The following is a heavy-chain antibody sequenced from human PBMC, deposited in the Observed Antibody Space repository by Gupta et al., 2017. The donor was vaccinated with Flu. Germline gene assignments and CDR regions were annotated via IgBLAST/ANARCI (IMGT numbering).Heavy chain of an antibody. CDR1: GYTFTNYD. CDR3: ARDRNDYNSDFDY. J-gene: IGHJ4*02. V-gene: IGHV1-18*01. D-gene: IGHD1-1*01. CDR2: ISVYNGNT. Sequence: QIQLVQSGAEVRKPGASVKVSCKASGYTFTNYDIAWVRQVPGQGLEWMGWISVYNGNTNYAQRLQGRVTLTTDTSTSTAYMELRSLRSDDTAVYYCARDRNDYNSDFDYWGQGTLVTVSS.